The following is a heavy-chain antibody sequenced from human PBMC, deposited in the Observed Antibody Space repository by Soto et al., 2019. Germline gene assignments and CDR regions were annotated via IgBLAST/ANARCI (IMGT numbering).Heavy chain of an antibody. CDR1: GGSISSYY. CDR3: ARELKYSSSWYPGNYYYYGMDV. Sequence: PSETLSLTCTVSGGSISSYYWSWIRQPPGKGLEWIGYIYYSGSTNYNPSLKSRVTISVDTSKNQFSLKLSSVTAADTAVYYCARELKYSSSWYPGNYYYYGMDVWGQGTTVTVSS. D-gene: IGHD6-13*01. J-gene: IGHJ6*02. CDR2: IYYSGST. V-gene: IGHV4-59*01.